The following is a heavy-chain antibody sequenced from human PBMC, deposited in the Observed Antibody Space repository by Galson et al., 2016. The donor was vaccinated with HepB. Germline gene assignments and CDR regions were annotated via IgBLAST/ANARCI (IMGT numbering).Heavy chain of an antibody. CDR1: GFTFSNSW. CDR3: ARGLSMNWFDS. CDR2: INTDGRGI. V-gene: IGHV3-74*01. Sequence: SLRLSCAASGFTFSNSWMHWVRQAPGKGLVCVSRINTDGRGIAYADSEKGRFTISRDNAKNTLYLQMNSLRAEDTAVYYCARGLSMNWFDSWGQGTLVTVSS. J-gene: IGHJ5*01.